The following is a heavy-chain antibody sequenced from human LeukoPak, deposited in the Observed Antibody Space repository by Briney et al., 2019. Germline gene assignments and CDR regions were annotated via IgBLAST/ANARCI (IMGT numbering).Heavy chain of an antibody. CDR2: VNPNSGYT. CDR3: ARKLRNDVIYDY. CDR1: GYSFTNFD. V-gene: IGHV1-8*01. Sequence: ASVKVSCKASGYSFTNFDITWVRQATGQGPEWMGWVNPNSGYTAYAQKFQGRVTMTRDTSMSAAYMELSSLRSEDTAVYCCARKLRNDVIYDYWGQGTLVTVST. J-gene: IGHJ4*02. D-gene: IGHD1-1*01.